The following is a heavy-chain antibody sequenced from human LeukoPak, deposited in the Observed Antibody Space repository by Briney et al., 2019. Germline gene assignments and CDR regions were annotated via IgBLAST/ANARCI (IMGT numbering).Heavy chain of an antibody. CDR1: GFTFSSYS. CDR3: ARGTGSGQYYFDY. J-gene: IGHJ4*02. Sequence: GGSLRLSCAASGFTFSSYSMNWVRQAPGKGLEWVSSISSSSYIYYADSVKGRFTISRDNAKNSLYLQMNSLRAEDTAVYYCARGTGSGQYYFDYWGQGTLVTVSS. V-gene: IGHV3-21*01. CDR2: ISSSSYI. D-gene: IGHD6-19*01.